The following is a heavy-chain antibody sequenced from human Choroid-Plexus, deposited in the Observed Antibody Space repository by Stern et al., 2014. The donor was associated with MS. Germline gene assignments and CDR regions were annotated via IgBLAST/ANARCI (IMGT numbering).Heavy chain of an antibody. Sequence: VQLVESGGGVVQPGRPLRLSCVASGFTFGSCAMHWVRQPPPPPPPRLPGVSYDGSNKYYADSVKGRFTISRDNSQNTLYMQMSSLRPEDTAVYYCAKDRQYLTYFFDHWGQGSLVTVSS. D-gene: IGHD2/OR15-2a*01. CDR2: VSYDGSNK. CDR3: AKDRQYLTYFFDH. V-gene: IGHV3-30*18. J-gene: IGHJ5*02. CDR1: GFTFGSCA.